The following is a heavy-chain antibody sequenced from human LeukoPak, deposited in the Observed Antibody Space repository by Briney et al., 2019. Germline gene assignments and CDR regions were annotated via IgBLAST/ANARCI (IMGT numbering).Heavy chain of an antibody. CDR1: EYTLTELS. J-gene: IGHJ4*02. D-gene: IGHD3-10*01. V-gene: IGHV1-24*01. Sequence: GASVKVSCKVSEYTLTELSMHWVRQAPGKGLERMGGFDPEDGETIYAQKFQGRVTMTEDTSTDTAYMELSSLRSEDTAVYYCATAAWGSGSYYYFDYWGQGTPVTVSS. CDR3: ATAAWGSGSYYYFDY. CDR2: FDPEDGET.